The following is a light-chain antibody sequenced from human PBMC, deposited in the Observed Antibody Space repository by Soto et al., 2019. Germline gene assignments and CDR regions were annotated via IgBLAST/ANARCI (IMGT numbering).Light chain of an antibody. CDR1: QTGRSNY. V-gene: IGKV3-20*01. Sequence: DIVFTQSPPTVFLSTGETAPLPYSGGQTGRSNYLAWYQRKAGQAPRLLIYGASTRATGIPARFSGSGTGTDFTLNIGSLEIEDFAVYYCQHYKSWPPTFGGGTKVDIK. J-gene: IGKJ4*01. CDR3: QHYKSWPPT. CDR2: GAS.